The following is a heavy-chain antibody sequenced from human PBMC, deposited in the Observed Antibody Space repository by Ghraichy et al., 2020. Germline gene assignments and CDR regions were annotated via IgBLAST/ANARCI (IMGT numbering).Heavy chain of an antibody. CDR1: GGSFSGYY. D-gene: IGHD3-3*01. J-gene: IGHJ4*02. CDR3: ARVYDITIFGAARGFDY. V-gene: IGHV4-34*01. Sequence: SETLSLTCAVYGGSFSGYYWSWIRQPPGKGLEWIGEINHSGSTNYNPSLKSRVTISVDTSKNQFSLKLSSVTAADTAVYYCARVYDITIFGAARGFDYWGQGTLVTVSS. CDR2: INHSGST.